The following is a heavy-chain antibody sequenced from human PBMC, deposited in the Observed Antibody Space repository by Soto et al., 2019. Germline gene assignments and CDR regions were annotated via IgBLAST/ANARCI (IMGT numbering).Heavy chain of an antibody. D-gene: IGHD2-21*01. J-gene: IGHJ3*02. Sequence: QITLKESGPPLVKPTQTLTLTCTFSGFSLSTSGVGVGWIRQPPGKALEWLALIYWDDDKRYSPSLKSRLTITKDTSKNQVVLTMTNMDPVDTATYYCAHRRSLWNAFDIWGQGTMVTVSS. CDR2: IYWDDDK. CDR1: GFSLSTSGVG. V-gene: IGHV2-5*02. CDR3: AHRRSLWNAFDI.